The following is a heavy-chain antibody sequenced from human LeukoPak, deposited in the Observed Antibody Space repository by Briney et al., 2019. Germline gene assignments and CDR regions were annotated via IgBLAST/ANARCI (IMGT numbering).Heavy chain of an antibody. CDR3: ARGQRSPRVAFGY. V-gene: IGHV4-4*02. CDR2: IYTTGST. Sequence: PSETLSLTCAVSGGSISSSNWWSWVRPPPGKGLEWIGRIYTTGSTNYNPSLKSRVTISFDTSKNQFSLKLSSVTAADTAVYYCARGQRSPRVAFGYWGQGTLVTVSS. J-gene: IGHJ4*02. D-gene: IGHD2-21*01. CDR1: GGSISSSNW.